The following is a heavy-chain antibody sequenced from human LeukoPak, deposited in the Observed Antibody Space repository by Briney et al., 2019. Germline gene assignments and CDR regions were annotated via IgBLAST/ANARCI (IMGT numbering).Heavy chain of an antibody. D-gene: IGHD6-19*01. Sequence: PGGSLRLSCAASGFTFSSYGMHWVRQAPGKGLEWVESIRYDGSNKYYADSVKGRFTISRDNSKNTLYLQMNSLRAEDTAVYYCAKALVERAVSAKERGFDYWGQGTLVTVSS. CDR3: AKALVERAVSAKERGFDY. CDR1: GFTFSSYG. CDR2: IRYDGSNK. J-gene: IGHJ4*02. V-gene: IGHV3-30*02.